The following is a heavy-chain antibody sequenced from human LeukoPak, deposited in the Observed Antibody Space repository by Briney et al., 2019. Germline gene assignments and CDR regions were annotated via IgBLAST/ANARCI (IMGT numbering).Heavy chain of an antibody. D-gene: IGHD3-22*01. J-gene: IGHJ5*02. V-gene: IGHV4-39*01. CDR1: GGSISSSSYY. CDR3: ARRTYYYDFNWFGP. Sequence: SETLSLTCTVSGGSISSSSYYWGWIRQPPGKGLEWIGSIYYSGSTYYNPSLKSRVTISVDTSKNQFSLKLSSVTAADTAVYYCARRTYYYDFNWFGPWGQGTLVTVSS. CDR2: IYYSGST.